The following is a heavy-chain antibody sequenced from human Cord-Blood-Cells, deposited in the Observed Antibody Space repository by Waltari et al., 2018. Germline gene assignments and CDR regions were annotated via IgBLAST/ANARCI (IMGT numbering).Heavy chain of an antibody. V-gene: IGHV5-51*03. Sequence: EVQLVQSGAEVKKPGESLKISCKGSGYSFTSYWIGWVRQMPGKGLEWMGINYPGDSDTRYSPSFQGQVTISADKSISTAYLQWSSLKASDTAMYYCARAPNYYGSGSYYYYGMDVWGQGTTVTVSS. D-gene: IGHD3-10*01. CDR3: ARAPNYYGSGSYYYYGMDV. CDR2: NYPGDSDT. J-gene: IGHJ6*02. CDR1: GYSFTSYW.